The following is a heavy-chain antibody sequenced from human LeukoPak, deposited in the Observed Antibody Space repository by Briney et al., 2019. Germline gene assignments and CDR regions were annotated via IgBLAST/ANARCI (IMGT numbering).Heavy chain of an antibody. V-gene: IGHV3-33*01. J-gene: IGHJ5*02. CDR3: ARVVDTAMGT. CDR1: GFSFSNHG. D-gene: IGHD5-18*01. CDR2: IWYDGSNK. Sequence: PGGFLRLSCAASGFSFSNHGIHWVRQAPGKGLEWVSLIWYDGSNKYYADSVKGRFTISRDSAKNTLYLQMNSLRAEDTAVYYCARVVDTAMGTWGQGTLVTVSS.